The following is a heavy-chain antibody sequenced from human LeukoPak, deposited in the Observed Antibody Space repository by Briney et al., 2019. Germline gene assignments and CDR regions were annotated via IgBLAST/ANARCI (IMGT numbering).Heavy chain of an antibody. CDR3: AHGSGLIDY. CDR2: ISYDGSNK. V-gene: IGHV3-30*03. D-gene: IGHD3-22*01. Sequence: GGSLRLSCAASGFTFSNYAMSWVRQAPGKGLEWVAVISYDGSNKYYADSVKGRFTISRDNSKNTLYLQMNSLRAEDTAVYYCAHGSGLIDYWGQGTLVTVSS. J-gene: IGHJ4*02. CDR1: GFTFSNYA.